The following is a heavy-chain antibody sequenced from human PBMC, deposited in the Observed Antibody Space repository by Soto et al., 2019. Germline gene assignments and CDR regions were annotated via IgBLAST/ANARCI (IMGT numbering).Heavy chain of an antibody. V-gene: IGHV1-18*01. CDR1: GYTFTSYG. CDR3: ARSTYYYDSSGYYTPAWVDY. Sequence: QVQLVQSGAEVKKPGASVKVSCKASGYTFTSYGISWVRQAPGQGLEWMGWISAYNGNTNYAQKLQGRVTMTTDTSTSTAYMALNSLRYDDTAVYYCARSTYYYDSSGYYTPAWVDYWGQGTLVTVSS. D-gene: IGHD3-22*01. CDR2: ISAYNGNT. J-gene: IGHJ4*02.